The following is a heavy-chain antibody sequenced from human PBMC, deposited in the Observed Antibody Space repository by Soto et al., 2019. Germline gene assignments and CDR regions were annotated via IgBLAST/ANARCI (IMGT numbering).Heavy chain of an antibody. CDR3: ERDRGIVVVPAAMIDS. CDR1: GYTFTSYA. J-gene: IGHJ4*02. CDR2: INAGNGNT. D-gene: IGHD2-2*01. Sequence: GASVKVSCKASGYTFTSYAMHWVRQAPVQRLDWMGWINAGNGNTKYSQKFQGRVTITRDTSASTAYMELSSLRSEDTAVYYCERDRGIVVVPAAMIDSWGQGTLVTVSS. V-gene: IGHV1-3*01.